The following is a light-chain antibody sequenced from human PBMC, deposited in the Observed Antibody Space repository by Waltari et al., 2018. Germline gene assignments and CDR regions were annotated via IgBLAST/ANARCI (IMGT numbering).Light chain of an antibody. Sequence: DIQMTQSPSTVSASVGARVNVTCPGSPSLSIGVTWYQQKPGKAPKLLIYKASSIDSGIPSRFSGSGSGKEFTLTISSLQPDDFATYYCHQYNRYSWTFGQGTKVEIK. V-gene: IGKV1-5*03. CDR1: PSLSIG. J-gene: IGKJ1*01. CDR3: HQYNRYSWT. CDR2: KAS.